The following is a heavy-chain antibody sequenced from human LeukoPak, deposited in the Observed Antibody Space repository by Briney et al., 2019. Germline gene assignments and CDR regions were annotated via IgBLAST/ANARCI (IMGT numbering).Heavy chain of an antibody. Sequence: PGESLKISCKGSGYSFTSSWIGWVRQMPGKGLEWMAIIYAGDSDTTYSPSFRGQVTISADTSTNTAYVQWTSLEASDTAVYYCARHTPSVAGAAINFDSWGQGTLVTVSS. D-gene: IGHD2-21*01. CDR3: ARHTPSVAGAAINFDS. CDR1: GYSFTSSW. CDR2: IYAGDSDT. V-gene: IGHV5-51*01. J-gene: IGHJ4*02.